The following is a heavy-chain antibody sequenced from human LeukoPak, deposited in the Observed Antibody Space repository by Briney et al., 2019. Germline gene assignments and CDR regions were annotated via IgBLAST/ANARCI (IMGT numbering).Heavy chain of an antibody. CDR3: AKDICQIRSDGGAFDI. D-gene: IGHD2-2*01. Sequence: PGGSLRLSCVGSGFSFSTYWMSWVRQAPGKGLEWVANIKEDGSEKYYVHSVQGRLTISRDNAQKSLYLQMNSLSGEDMALYYCAKDICQIRSDGGAFDIWGQGTMVTVSS. CDR2: IKEDGSEK. V-gene: IGHV3-7*03. CDR1: GFSFSTYW. J-gene: IGHJ3*02.